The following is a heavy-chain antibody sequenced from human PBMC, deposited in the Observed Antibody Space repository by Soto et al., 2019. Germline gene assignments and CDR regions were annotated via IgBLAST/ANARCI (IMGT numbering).Heavy chain of an antibody. V-gene: IGHV1-8*01. D-gene: IGHD2-2*01. J-gene: IGHJ6*02. Sequence: QVQLVQSGAEVKKPGASVKVSCKASGYTFTSYDINWVRQATGQGLEWMGWMNPNSGNTGYAQKFQGRVTMTRNTSISTAYMELSSLRSEDTAVYYCARMEAVPASRDYYYGMDVWGQVTTVTVSS. CDR1: GYTFTSYD. CDR2: MNPNSGNT. CDR3: ARMEAVPASRDYYYGMDV.